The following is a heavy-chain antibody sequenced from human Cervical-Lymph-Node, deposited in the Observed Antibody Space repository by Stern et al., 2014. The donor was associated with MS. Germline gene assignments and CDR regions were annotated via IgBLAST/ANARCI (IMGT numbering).Heavy chain of an antibody. J-gene: IGHJ6*02. D-gene: IGHD3/OR15-3a*01. CDR2: INPNNGGT. V-gene: IGHV1-2*06. Sequence: QVQLVQSGAEVKKPGASVKVSCKASGYTFTGYYIHWVRQAPGQGLEWMGRINPNNGGTNYAQKFQGRVTMTRDTSISTAYMELSRLRSDDTAVYYCARDDFGGYYAMDVWGQGTTVTVS. CDR3: ARDDFGGYYAMDV. CDR1: GYTFTGYY.